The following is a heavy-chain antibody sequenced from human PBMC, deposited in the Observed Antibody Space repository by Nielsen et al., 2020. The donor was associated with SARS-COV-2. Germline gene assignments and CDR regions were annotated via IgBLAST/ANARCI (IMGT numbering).Heavy chain of an antibody. CDR1: GYTFTSYY. V-gene: IGHV1-46*01. Sequence: ASVKVSCKASGYTFTSYYMHWVRQAPGQGLEWMGIINPSGGSTSYAQKFQGRVTMTRDTSTSTVYMELSSLRSEDTAVYYCAKDPILRFLSGGMDVWGQGTTVTVSS. CDR3: AKDPILRFLSGGMDV. D-gene: IGHD3-3*01. CDR2: INPSGGST. J-gene: IGHJ6*02.